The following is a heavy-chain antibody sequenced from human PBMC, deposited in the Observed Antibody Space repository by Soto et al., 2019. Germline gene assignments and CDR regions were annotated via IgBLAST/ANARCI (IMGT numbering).Heavy chain of an antibody. D-gene: IGHD3-3*01. CDR2: IKQDGSEK. V-gene: IGHV3-7*01. CDR1: GFTFSSYW. Sequence: GGSLRLSCAASGFTFSSYWMSWVRQAPGKGLEWVANIKQDGSEKYYVDSVKGRFTISRDNAKNSLYLQMNSLRAEDTAVYYCARASESPDYDFWSGNYYYYGMDFWGQRTTDTGSS. CDR3: ARASESPDYDFWSGNYYYYGMDF. J-gene: IGHJ6*02.